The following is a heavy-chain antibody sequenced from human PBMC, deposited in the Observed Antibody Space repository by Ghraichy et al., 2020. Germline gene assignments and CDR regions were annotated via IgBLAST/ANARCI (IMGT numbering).Heavy chain of an antibody. J-gene: IGHJ4*02. CDR1: GFAFSTYG. CDR3: GKKKSGTYFEPSDY. V-gene: IGHV3-30*18. Sequence: GGSLRLSCAASGFAFSTYGMHWVRQAPGKGLEWVAVTSSDGTNLHYADSVKGRFTVSRDNSKNTLYLQMNSLRVEDTATYYCGKKKSGTYFEPSDYWGQGPLVTVSS. D-gene: IGHD1-26*01. CDR2: TSSDGTNL.